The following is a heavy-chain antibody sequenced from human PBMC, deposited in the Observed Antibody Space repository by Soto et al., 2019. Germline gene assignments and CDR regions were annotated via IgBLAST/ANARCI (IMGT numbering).Heavy chain of an antibody. J-gene: IGHJ4*02. CDR1: GYTFTSYA. Sequence: SVKVSCKASGYTFTSYALHWVRPAPGQRLEWMGCSNAGNGNTKYSQKFQGRVTITRDTSASTAYMELSSLRSEDTAVYYCARVSMVYGLDYWGQGTLVTVSS. CDR3: ARVSMVYGLDY. CDR2: SNAGNGNT. V-gene: IGHV1-3*01. D-gene: IGHD2-8*01.